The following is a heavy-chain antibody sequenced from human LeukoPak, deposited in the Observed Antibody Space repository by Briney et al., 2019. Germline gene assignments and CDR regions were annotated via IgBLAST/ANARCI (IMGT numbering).Heavy chain of an antibody. V-gene: IGHV3-30*09. J-gene: IGHJ5*02. D-gene: IGHD6-19*01. CDR1: GFTFSSYA. CDR2: ISYDGSNK. Sequence: GGSLRLSCSASGFTFSSYAMHWVRQAPGKGLEWVAVISYDGSNKYYADSVKGRFAISRDNSKNTLYLQMNSLRAEDTAVYYCARGSGYSSAWKNWFDPWGQGTLATV. CDR3: ARGSGYSSAWKNWFDP.